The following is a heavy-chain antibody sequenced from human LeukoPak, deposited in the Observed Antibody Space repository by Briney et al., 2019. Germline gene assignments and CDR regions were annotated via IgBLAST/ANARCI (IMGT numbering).Heavy chain of an antibody. CDR2: ISYHGSNK. Sequence: GSLRLSCAASGFTFSSYSMHWVRQAPGKGLQWLTLISYHGSNKDYTDSVKGRFIISRDNSKNTLFLQMNSLRTEDTAIYFCARSPERLGQGYLDSWGQGTLVTVSS. J-gene: IGHJ4*02. CDR3: ARSPERLGQGYLDS. CDR1: GFTFSSYS. D-gene: IGHD3/OR15-3a*01. V-gene: IGHV3-30*04.